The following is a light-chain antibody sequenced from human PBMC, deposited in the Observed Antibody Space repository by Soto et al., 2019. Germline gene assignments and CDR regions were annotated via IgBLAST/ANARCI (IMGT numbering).Light chain of an antibody. J-gene: IGKJ5*01. CDR2: DAS. Sequence: EIVLTQSPGTLSLSPGERATLSCRASQSVSSSYLAWYQQKPGQAPRLLIYDASNRATGIPARFSGSGSGTDFTLTISSLEPEDFAVYYCLQRSNWPPITFGQGTRLE. CDR1: QSVSSSY. V-gene: IGKV3D-20*02. CDR3: LQRSNWPPIT.